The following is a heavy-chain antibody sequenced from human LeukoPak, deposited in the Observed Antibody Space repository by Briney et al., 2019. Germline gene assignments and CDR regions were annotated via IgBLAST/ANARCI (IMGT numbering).Heavy chain of an antibody. D-gene: IGHD1-20*01. CDR3: ARHDDGYNWNPQGAFDI. V-gene: IGHV4-39*01. CDR2: VYYSGST. Sequence: SETLSLTCTVSGGSISSSSYYWGWIRQPPGKGLEWIGSVYYSGSTYYNPSLKSRVTISVDTSKNQFSPKLSSVTAADTAVYYCARHDDGYNWNPQGAFDIWGQGTMVTVSS. J-gene: IGHJ3*02. CDR1: GGSISSSSYY.